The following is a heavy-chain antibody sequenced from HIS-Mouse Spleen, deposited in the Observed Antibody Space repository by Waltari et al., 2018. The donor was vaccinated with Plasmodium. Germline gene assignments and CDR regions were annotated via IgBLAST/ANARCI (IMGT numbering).Heavy chain of an antibody. J-gene: IGHJ3*02. CDR2: ISPHNGNT. V-gene: IGHV1-18*01. Sequence: QVQLVQSGAEVKKPGASVKVSCKASGYTFTNYGISWVRQAPGQGLEWMGWISPHNGNTHFARKLQGRVTMTTDTATSTAYMELRGLRSDDTAVYYCARGSAGDAFDIWGQGTMVTVSS. D-gene: IGHD6-19*01. CDR1: GYTFTNYG. CDR3: ARGSAGDAFDI.